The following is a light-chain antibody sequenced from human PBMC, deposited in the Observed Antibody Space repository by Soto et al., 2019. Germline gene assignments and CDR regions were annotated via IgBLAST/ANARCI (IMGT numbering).Light chain of an antibody. CDR3: SSYASASTLV. J-gene: IGLJ1*01. CDR2: EVS. Sequence: QSALTQPASVSGSPGQSITISCTGTSSDVGRYNYVSWYQQHPGKAPKLMIYEVSNRPSGVSNRFSGSKSDNTASLTISGLQAEDEADYYCSSYASASTLVFGTGTKLTVL. CDR1: SSDVGRYNY. V-gene: IGLV2-14*01.